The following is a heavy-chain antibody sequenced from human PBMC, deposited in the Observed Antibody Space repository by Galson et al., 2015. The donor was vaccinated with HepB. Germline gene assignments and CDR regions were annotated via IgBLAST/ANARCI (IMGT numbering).Heavy chain of an antibody. CDR2: INPNSGGT. CDR1: GYTFTAYY. D-gene: IGHD2-15*01. Sequence: SVKVSCKASGYTFTAYYLHWVRQAPGQGLEWMGWINPNSGGTNFAQKFKGWVTMTRDTSISTAYLELGRLKSDDTAIYYCARETYSDTDGPSGSDPWGQGTLVTVSS. CDR3: ARETYSDTDGPSGSDP. V-gene: IGHV1-2*04. J-gene: IGHJ5*02.